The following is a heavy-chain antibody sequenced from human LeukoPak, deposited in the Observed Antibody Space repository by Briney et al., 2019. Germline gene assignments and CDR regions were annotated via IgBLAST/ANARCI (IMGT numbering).Heavy chain of an antibody. V-gene: IGHV3-30*02. D-gene: IGHD2-2*01. Sequence: EPGGSLRLSCAASGFTFSSYGMHWVRQAPGKGLEWVAFIRYDGNNKYYADSVKGRFTISRDNSKNTLYLQMNSLRAEDTAVYYCAKDLSGRYCSISCYYFDYWGQGTLVTVSS. CDR2: IRYDGNNK. CDR3: AKDLSGRYCSISCYYFDY. CDR1: GFTFSSYG. J-gene: IGHJ4*02.